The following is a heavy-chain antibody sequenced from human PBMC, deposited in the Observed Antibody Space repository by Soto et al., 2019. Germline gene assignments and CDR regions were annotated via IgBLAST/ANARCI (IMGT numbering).Heavy chain of an antibody. J-gene: IGHJ5*01. CDR3: ARGRYCLTGRCFPNWFDS. Sequence: SETLSLTCSVSGDSISNLDYFWAWIRQPPGQALEYIGYIYKSATTYYNPSFESRVAISVDTSKSQFSLNVTSVTAADTAVYFCARGRYCLTGRCFPNWFDSWGQGALVTVPQ. CDR1: GDSISNLDYF. CDR2: IYKSATT. V-gene: IGHV4-30-4*01. D-gene: IGHD7-27*01.